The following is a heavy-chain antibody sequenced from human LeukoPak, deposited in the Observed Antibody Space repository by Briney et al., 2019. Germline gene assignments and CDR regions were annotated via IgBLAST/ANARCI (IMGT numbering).Heavy chain of an antibody. CDR3: ARPEYSSSGNAFDI. Sequence: ASVKVSCKASGYTFTSYDINWVRQATGQGLEWMRWMNPNSGNTGYAQKFQGRVTMTRNTSISTAYMELSSLRSEDTAVYYCARPEYSSSGNAFDIWGQGTMVTVSS. CDR1: GYTFTSYD. D-gene: IGHD6-6*01. CDR2: MNPNSGNT. V-gene: IGHV1-8*01. J-gene: IGHJ3*02.